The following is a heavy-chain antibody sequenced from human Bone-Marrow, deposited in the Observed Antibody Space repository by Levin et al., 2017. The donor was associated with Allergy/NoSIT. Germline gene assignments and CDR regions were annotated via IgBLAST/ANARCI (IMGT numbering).Heavy chain of an antibody. CDR1: GGSISSGNYY. CDR2: IYYSGST. Sequence: SETLSLTCTVSGGSISSGNYYWSWIRQTPGKGLEWIGYIYYSGSTYYNPSLKSRLTISVDTSKNQFSLNLTSVTTADTAVYYCATGSESYKIYFAYWGQGTLVTVSS. V-gene: IGHV4-30-4*01. J-gene: IGHJ4*02. D-gene: IGHD3-10*01. CDR3: ATGSESYKIYFAY.